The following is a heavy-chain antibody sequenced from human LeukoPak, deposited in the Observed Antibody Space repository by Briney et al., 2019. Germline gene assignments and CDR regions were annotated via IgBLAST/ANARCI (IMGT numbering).Heavy chain of an antibody. CDR1: GGSISRYY. D-gene: IGHD6-19*01. J-gene: IGHJ5*02. V-gene: IGHV4-59*01. CDR2: IYYSGST. Sequence: SETLSLTCTVSGGSISRYYWSWIRQPPGKGLEWIGYIYYSGSTNYNPSLKSRVTISVDTSKNQFSLKLSSVIAADTAVYYCARGGVQWNWFDPWGQGTLVTVSS. CDR3: ARGGVQWNWFDP.